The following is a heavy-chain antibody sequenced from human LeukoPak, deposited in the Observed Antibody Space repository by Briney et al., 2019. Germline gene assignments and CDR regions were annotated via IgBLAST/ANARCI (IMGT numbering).Heavy chain of an antibody. CDR2: IYYSGST. Sequence: PSETLSLTCTVSGGSISSSSYYWGWIRQPPGKGLEWIGSIYYSGSTYYNPSLKSRVTISVDTSKNQFSLKLSSVTAADTAVYYCARGGSGWYEVDYWGQGTLVTVSS. CDR3: ARGGSGWYEVDY. CDR1: GGSISSSSYY. D-gene: IGHD6-19*01. J-gene: IGHJ4*02. V-gene: IGHV4-39*07.